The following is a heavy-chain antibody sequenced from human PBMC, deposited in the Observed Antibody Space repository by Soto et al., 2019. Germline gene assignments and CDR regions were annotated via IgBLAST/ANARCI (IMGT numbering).Heavy chain of an antibody. V-gene: IGHV3-11*01. Sequence: QVQRVESGGGLVKPGGSLRLSCAASGFNFSDYYMSWIRQAPGKGLEWVSYISRSGSSIYYADSVKGRFTISRDNAKNSLYLQMNSLRAEDTAVYYCARGSLGYSYGNYGMDVWGQGTTVTVSS. CDR2: ISRSGSSI. J-gene: IGHJ6*02. CDR3: ARGSLGYSYGNYGMDV. CDR1: GFNFSDYY. D-gene: IGHD5-18*01.